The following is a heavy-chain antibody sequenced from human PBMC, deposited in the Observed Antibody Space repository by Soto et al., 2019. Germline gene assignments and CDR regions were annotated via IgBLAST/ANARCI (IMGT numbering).Heavy chain of an antibody. Sequence: SETLSLTCTVSGGSISSGGYYWSWIRQHPGKGLEWIGYIYYSGSTYYNPSLKSRVTISVDTSKNQFSLKLSSVTAADTAVYYCARASRHYYDSSGYYYTWFDPWGQGTLVTVSS. CDR2: IYYSGST. J-gene: IGHJ5*02. CDR1: GGSISSGGYY. D-gene: IGHD3-22*01. CDR3: ARASRHYYDSSGYYYTWFDP. V-gene: IGHV4-31*03.